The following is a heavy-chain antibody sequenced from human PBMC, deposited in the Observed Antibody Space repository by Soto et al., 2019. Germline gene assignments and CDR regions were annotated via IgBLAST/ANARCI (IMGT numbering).Heavy chain of an antibody. V-gene: IGHV4-59*04. J-gene: IGHJ4*02. D-gene: IGHD2-21*02. CDR2: IYYSGST. CDR3: ARQRTSVVTQAYFDV. Sequence: SETLSLTCTVSGGSISSYYWSWIRQPPGKGLEWIGSIYYSGSTYNNPSLRSRVSMSIDTSKDQFSLKLKSVTAADTALYFCARQRTSVVTQAYFDVWGPGSLVTVSS. CDR1: GGSISSYY.